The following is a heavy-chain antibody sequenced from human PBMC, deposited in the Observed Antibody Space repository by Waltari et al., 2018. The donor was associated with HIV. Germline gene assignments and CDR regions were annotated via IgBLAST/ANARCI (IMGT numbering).Heavy chain of an antibody. V-gene: IGHV4-39*01. D-gene: IGHD4-17*01. CDR2: IYKSGST. CDR3: ARRGDYGDYFGNWFDP. J-gene: IGHJ5*02. CDR1: GGSISISSYY. Sequence: QLQLQESGPGLVKPSETLSLTCTVSGGSISISSYYWGWIRQPPGRGLECIGVIYKSGSTYYNPSLKSRVTISVDTSKNQFSLRLSSVTAADTAVYYCARRGDYGDYFGNWFDPWGQGTLVTVSS.